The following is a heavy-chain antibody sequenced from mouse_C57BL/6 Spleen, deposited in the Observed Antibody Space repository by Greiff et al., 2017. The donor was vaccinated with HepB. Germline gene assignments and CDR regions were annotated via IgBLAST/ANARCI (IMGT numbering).Heavy chain of an antibody. J-gene: IGHJ4*01. CDR3: ARDYYSNSYAMDY. V-gene: IGHV1-82*01. CDR2: IYPGDGDT. D-gene: IGHD2-5*01. CDR1: GYAFSSSW. Sequence: VQLQQSGPELVKPGASVKISCKASGYAFSSSWMNWVKQRPGKGLEWIGRIYPGDGDTNYNGKFKGKATLTADKSSSTAYMQLSSLTSEDSAVYCCARDYYSNSYAMDYWGQGTSVTVSS.